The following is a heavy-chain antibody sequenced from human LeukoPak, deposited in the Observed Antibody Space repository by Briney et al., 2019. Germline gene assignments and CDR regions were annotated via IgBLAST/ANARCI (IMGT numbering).Heavy chain of an antibody. V-gene: IGHV1-8*01. Sequence: ASVKVSCKASGYTFTSYDINWVRQATGQGLEWMGWANPNSGHTGYAQKFQGRVTMTRNTSITTAYMELSSLTSEDTAVYYCARVAPGSYCSGGSCPYFDYWGQGTLVSVSS. CDR2: ANPNSGHT. J-gene: IGHJ4*02. D-gene: IGHD2-15*01. CDR3: ARVAPGSYCSGGSCPYFDY. CDR1: GYTFTSYD.